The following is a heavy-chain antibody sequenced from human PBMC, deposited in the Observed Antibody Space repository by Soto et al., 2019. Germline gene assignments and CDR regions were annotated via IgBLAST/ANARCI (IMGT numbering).Heavy chain of an antibody. CDR3: ARSGGTYYFDH. J-gene: IGHJ4*02. CDR2: FVPMFSSS. CDR1: GTTFSTHG. Sequence: QVQLVQSGAEVRKPGSSVNVSCKASGTTFSTHGIHWVRQAPGQGLEWMGGFVPMFSSSNYAQKFQGRLTIVADESTNSADMELSSLRADDSAIYYCARSGGTYYFDHWGQGTLVTVSS. V-gene: IGHV1-69*01. D-gene: IGHD1-1*01.